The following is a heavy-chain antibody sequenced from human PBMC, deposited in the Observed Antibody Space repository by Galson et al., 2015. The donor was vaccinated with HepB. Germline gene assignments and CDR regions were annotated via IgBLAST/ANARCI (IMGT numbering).Heavy chain of an antibody. CDR3: ARETPPELGYCSTSSSCGAFDI. Sequence: CTVSGGSVSSGDKYWHRIRQPPGKGLEWIGYMYYSGATLYNPSLKSRLTISVDTSKNQFSLKLSSVTAADTAVYYCARETPPELGYCSTSSSCGAFDIWGQGTMVTVSS. J-gene: IGHJ3*02. CDR1: GGSVSSGDKY. CDR2: MYYSGAT. V-gene: IGHV4-30-4*01. D-gene: IGHD2-2*01.